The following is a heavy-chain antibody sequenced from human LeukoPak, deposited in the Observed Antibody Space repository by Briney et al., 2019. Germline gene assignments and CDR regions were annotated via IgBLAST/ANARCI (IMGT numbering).Heavy chain of an antibody. Sequence: SQTLSLTCTVSGAFIRSGDYYWSWIRQPPGKGLEWIGYIYDSGSTYYNPSLKSRITISVDTSENRFSLKLSSVTATDTAVYYCARDCSGGSCYGAFDIWGQGTMVTVSS. CDR2: IYDSGST. CDR1: GAFIRSGDYY. D-gene: IGHD2-15*01. CDR3: ARDCSGGSCYGAFDI. V-gene: IGHV4-30-4*01. J-gene: IGHJ3*02.